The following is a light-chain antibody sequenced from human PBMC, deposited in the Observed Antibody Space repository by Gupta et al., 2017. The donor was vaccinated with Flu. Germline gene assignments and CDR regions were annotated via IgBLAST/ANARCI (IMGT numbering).Light chain of an antibody. CDR1: HCLLNSNVYNY. Sequence: ASRTSHCLLNSNVYNYLDWYLQKPGQSPKLLIYCGSKRASGVPNRFSGSGSGTEFTLEISSVESGDFAVYYCKQDKQTPHTFGDGTKLEIK. CDR3: KQDKQTPHT. CDR2: CGS. V-gene: IGKV2-28*01. J-gene: IGKJ2*01.